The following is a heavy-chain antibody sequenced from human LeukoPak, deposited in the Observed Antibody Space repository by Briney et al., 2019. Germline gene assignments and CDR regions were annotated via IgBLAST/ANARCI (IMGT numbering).Heavy chain of an antibody. CDR3: ARHTYSGYLPDDAFDI. V-gene: IGHV5-51*01. CDR1: GYSFSNYW. J-gene: IGHJ3*02. Sequence: GESLKISCKGSGYSFSNYWIGWVRQMSGKGLEWMGIIYPGDSDTRYSPSFQGQVTISGDKSISTAYLQWSSLKASDTAMYYCARHTYSGYLPDDAFDIWGQGTMVTVSS. CDR2: IYPGDSDT. D-gene: IGHD5-12*01.